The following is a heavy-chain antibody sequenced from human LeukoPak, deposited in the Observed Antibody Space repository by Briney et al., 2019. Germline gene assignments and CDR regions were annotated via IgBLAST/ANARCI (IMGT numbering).Heavy chain of an antibody. D-gene: IGHD3-9*01. J-gene: IGHJ6*04. Sequence: ASVKVSCKASGGTFSNYAISWVRQAPGQGLEWMGGIIPIFGTANYAQKFQGRVTITADKSTSTAYMELSSLRSEDTAVYYCVRGEQLRYFDSSLDYYYYYGMDVWGKGTTVTVSS. CDR3: VRGEQLRYFDSSLDYYYYYGMDV. CDR2: IIPIFGTA. CDR1: GGTFSNYA. V-gene: IGHV1-69*06.